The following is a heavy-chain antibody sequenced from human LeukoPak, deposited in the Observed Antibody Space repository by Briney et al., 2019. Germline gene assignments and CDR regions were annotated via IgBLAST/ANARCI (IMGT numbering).Heavy chain of an antibody. D-gene: IGHD3-22*01. CDR1: GFTFSSYA. V-gene: IGHV3-23*01. Sequence: GGSLRLSCAASGFTFSSYAMSWVRQAPGKGLEWVSAISGSGGSTYYADSVKGRFTISRDNAKNSLYLQMNGLRAEDTAVYYSAREYYYDSSGCASFGYWGQGTLVTVSS. CDR3: AREYYYDSSGCASFGY. J-gene: IGHJ4*02. CDR2: ISGSGGST.